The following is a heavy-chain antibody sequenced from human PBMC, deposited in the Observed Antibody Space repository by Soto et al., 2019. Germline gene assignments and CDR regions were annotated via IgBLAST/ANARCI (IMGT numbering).Heavy chain of an antibody. V-gene: IGHV3-48*02. D-gene: IGHD2-21*01. Sequence: GXSRRLSCAASGFTFSSYSMNWVRQAPGKGMEWXSYISXSSSTIYYEDXXKGRFNIXXDNDKNSLYLQMNRLRDEDTAVYYCASLIQFDYWGQGTLVTVSS. CDR2: ISXSSSTI. CDR3: ASLIQFDY. J-gene: IGHJ4*02. CDR1: GFTFSSYS.